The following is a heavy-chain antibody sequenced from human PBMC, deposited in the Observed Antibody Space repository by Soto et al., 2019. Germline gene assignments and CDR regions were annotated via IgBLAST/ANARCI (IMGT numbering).Heavy chain of an antibody. J-gene: IGHJ4*02. CDR2: ISGSGGST. Sequence: GGSLRLSCAASGFTFSSYAMSWVRQAPGKGLEWVSAISGSGGSTYYADSVKGRFTISRDNSKNTLYLQMNSLRAEDTAVYYCAKDLGSIAVAGDKTFDYWGQGTLVTVSS. D-gene: IGHD6-19*01. CDR1: GFTFSSYA. CDR3: AKDLGSIAVAGDKTFDY. V-gene: IGHV3-23*01.